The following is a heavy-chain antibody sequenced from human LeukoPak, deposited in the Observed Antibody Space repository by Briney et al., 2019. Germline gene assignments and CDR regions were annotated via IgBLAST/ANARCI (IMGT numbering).Heavy chain of an antibody. CDR1: GYSFTSYW. CDR3: ARAQIHSSSWYDWYFDL. D-gene: IGHD6-13*01. J-gene: IGHJ2*01. CDR2: VYPGDSDT. Sequence: GESLKISCKGSGYSFTSYWIGWVRQMPGKGLEWMGIVYPGDSDTRYSPSFQGQVTISADKSITTAYLQWSSLKASDAAMYYCARAQIHSSSWYDWYFDLWGRGTLVTVSS. V-gene: IGHV5-51*01.